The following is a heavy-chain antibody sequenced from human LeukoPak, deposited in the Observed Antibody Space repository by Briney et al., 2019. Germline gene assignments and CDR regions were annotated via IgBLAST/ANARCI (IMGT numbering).Heavy chain of an antibody. CDR2: IYTSGCT. CDR1: GGSISSYY. D-gene: IGHD4-23*01. V-gene: IGHV4-4*09. CDR3: ARRGGDY. J-gene: IGHJ4*02. Sequence: SETLSLTCTVSGGSISSYYWSWIRQPPGKGLEWIGYIYTSGCTNYNPSLKSRVTISVDTSKNQFSLKLTSVTAADTAVYYCARRGGDYWGQGILVTVSS.